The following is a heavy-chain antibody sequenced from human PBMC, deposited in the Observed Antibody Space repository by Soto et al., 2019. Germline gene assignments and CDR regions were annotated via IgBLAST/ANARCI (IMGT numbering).Heavy chain of an antibody. CDR1: GFTFSGYW. V-gene: IGHV3-74*01. Sequence: EVQLVESGGELVQPGGSLRLSCAASGFTFSGYWMHWVRQAPGKGLLWVARINTDGTYIHYAESVKGRFTVSRDKAKNTLHLQMIRLRGEDTAMYYCARDSFDTSGRYSGFDSWGQGTLVTVSS. J-gene: IGHJ5*01. CDR3: ARDSFDTSGRYSGFDS. D-gene: IGHD2-15*01. CDR2: INTDGTYI.